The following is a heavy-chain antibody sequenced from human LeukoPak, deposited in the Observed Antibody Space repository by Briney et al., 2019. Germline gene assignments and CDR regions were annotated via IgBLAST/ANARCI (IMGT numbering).Heavy chain of an antibody. CDR2: ISSRGSTI. D-gene: IGHD5-18*01. CDR3: GRDRVGGRGYSLDY. V-gene: IGHV3-48*03. Sequence: GGSLRLSCAASGFTSSSYEMNWVRQAPGKGLEWVTYISSRGSTIYYADYVKGRFTVSRDNAKNSLYLQMNNLRAEDTALYYCGRDRVGGRGYSLDYLGQGTLVTVSS. J-gene: IGHJ4*02. CDR1: GFTSSSYE.